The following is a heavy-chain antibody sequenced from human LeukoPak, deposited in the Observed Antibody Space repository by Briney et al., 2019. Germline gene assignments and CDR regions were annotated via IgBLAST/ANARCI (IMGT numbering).Heavy chain of an antibody. Sequence: SETLSLACTVSGGSIGSYSWSWIRQPPGKGLEWIGYIYHSGSTYYNPSLKSRVTISVDRSKNQFSLKLSSVTAADTAVYYCAATVGAFDIWGQGTMVTVSS. CDR2: IYHSGST. V-gene: IGHV4-30-2*01. CDR1: GGSIGSYS. D-gene: IGHD4-17*01. J-gene: IGHJ3*02. CDR3: AATVGAFDI.